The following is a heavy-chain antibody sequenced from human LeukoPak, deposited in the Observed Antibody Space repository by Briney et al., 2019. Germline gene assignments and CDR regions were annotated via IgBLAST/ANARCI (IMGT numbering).Heavy chain of an antibody. CDR2: IKHSRST. V-gene: IGHV4-34*01. Sequence: SETLSLTCAVYGGSFSGYYWTWIRQPPGKGLEWIGEIKHSRSTNYNPSLKSRVTISVDTSKNQFSLKLSSVTAADTAVYYCARGTYYYGSGSYYESDYWGQGTLVTVSS. J-gene: IGHJ4*02. CDR3: ARGTYYYGSGSYYESDY. CDR1: GGSFSGYY. D-gene: IGHD3-10*01.